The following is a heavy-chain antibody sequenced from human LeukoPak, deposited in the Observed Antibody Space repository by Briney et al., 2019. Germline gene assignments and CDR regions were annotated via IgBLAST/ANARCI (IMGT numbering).Heavy chain of an antibody. Sequence: GGSLRLSCAASGFTFSSYVMHWVRQAPGKGLEWVAVISYDGSNKYYADSVKGRFTISRDNSKNTLYLQMNSLRAEDTAVYYCARGDSSSWYSPFDYWGQGTLVTVSS. V-gene: IGHV3-30*04. D-gene: IGHD6-13*01. CDR3: ARGDSSSWYSPFDY. CDR1: GFTFSSYV. J-gene: IGHJ4*02. CDR2: ISYDGSNK.